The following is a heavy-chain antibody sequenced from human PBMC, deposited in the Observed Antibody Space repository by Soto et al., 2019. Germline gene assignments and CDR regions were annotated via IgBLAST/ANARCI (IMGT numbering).Heavy chain of an antibody. CDR3: ARLMKGDWFDP. J-gene: IGHJ5*02. V-gene: IGHV4-59*13. CDR1: GGSISSYY. D-gene: IGHD3-16*01. Sequence: PSETLSLTCTVSGGSISSYYWSWIRQPPGKGLEWIGYIYYSGSTNYNPSLKSRVTISVDTSKNQFSLKLSSVTAADTAVYYCARLMKGDWFDPWGQGTLVTVSS. CDR2: IYYSGST.